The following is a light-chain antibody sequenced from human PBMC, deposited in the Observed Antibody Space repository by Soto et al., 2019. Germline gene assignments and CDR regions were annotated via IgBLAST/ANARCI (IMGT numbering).Light chain of an antibody. V-gene: IGKV1-33*01. CDR2: EAS. Sequence: DIQMTQSPSSLSASVGDRITITCQASQDISKYLIWYQQTPGKAPKFLIYEASNFERGVPSRFSGSGSGTDFTFTINSLQPVDIATYYCQQYHSLPFTFGPWTKLDIK. CDR1: QDISKY. CDR3: QQYHSLPFT. J-gene: IGKJ3*01.